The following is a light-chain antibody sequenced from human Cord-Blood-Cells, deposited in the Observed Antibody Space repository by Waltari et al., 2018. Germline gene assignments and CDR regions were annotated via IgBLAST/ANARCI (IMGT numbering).Light chain of an antibody. V-gene: IGLV3-1*01. Sequence: SYELTQPPSVSVSPGQTASITCSGDKLGDKYACWYQQKPGQSPVLVIYQDSKLPSGIPGRFSVSNSGNTATLTLSGTQAMDEADYYCQAWDSSTAWVFGGGTKLTVL. CDR1: KLGDKY. CDR2: QDS. J-gene: IGLJ2*01. CDR3: QAWDSSTAWV.